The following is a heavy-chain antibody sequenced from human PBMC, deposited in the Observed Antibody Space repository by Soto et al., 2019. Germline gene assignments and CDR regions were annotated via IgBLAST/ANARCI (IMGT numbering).Heavy chain of an antibody. CDR2: VYTSGST. D-gene: IGHD3-10*01. J-gene: IGHJ5*02. CDR1: GGSISNNY. CDR3: ATAHYYGSGSYLWFDP. Sequence: PSETLSLTCTVSGGSISNNYWSWIRQPAGKGLEWIGRVYTSGSTNYNPSLKSRVTMSVDTSKNKFSLKLSSVTAADTAVYYCATAHYYGSGSYLWFDPWGQGTLVTVSS. V-gene: IGHV4-4*07.